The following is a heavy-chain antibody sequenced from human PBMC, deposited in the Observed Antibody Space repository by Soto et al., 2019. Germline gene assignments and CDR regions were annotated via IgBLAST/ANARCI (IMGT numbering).Heavy chain of an antibody. Sequence: QVHLVQSGPEVKKPGASVKVSCKASGYNFTSYGISWVRQAPGQGPEWMGWNRIYNGTTKYVQKFQGRDTITTDTSTTTAYMELRSLRSDDTAVYYCARENKWELSHWFDPWGQGTQVTVYS. V-gene: IGHV1-18*01. CDR2: NRIYNGTT. J-gene: IGHJ5*02. D-gene: IGHD1-26*01. CDR1: GYNFTSYG. CDR3: ARENKWELSHWFDP.